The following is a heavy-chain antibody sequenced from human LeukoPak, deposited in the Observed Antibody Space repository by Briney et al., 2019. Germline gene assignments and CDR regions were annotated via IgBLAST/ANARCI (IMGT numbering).Heavy chain of an antibody. J-gene: IGHJ1*01. CDR1: GFTFGTYS. CDR2: ISSSSSTI. CDR3: ARDPPYSSSWPEYFQH. Sequence: GGSLRLSCAASGFTFGTYSMNWVRQAPGKGLEWVSYISSSSSTIYYADSVKGRFTISRDNAKNSLYLQMNSLRAEDTAVYYCARDPPYSSSWPEYFQHWGQGTLVTVSS. D-gene: IGHD6-13*01. V-gene: IGHV3-48*04.